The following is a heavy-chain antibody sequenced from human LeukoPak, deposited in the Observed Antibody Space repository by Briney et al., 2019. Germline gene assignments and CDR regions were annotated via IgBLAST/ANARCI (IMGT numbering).Heavy chain of an antibody. CDR1: GESFSGYY. Sequence: SETLSLTCAVYGESFSGYYWSWIRQPPGKGLEWIGEINHSGSTNYNPSLKSRVTISVDTSKNQFSLKLSSVTAADTAVYYCARLWYYYDSSGYYPSEAFDIWGQGTMVTVSS. CDR3: ARLWYYYDSSGYYPSEAFDI. CDR2: INHSGST. J-gene: IGHJ3*02. V-gene: IGHV4-34*01. D-gene: IGHD3-22*01.